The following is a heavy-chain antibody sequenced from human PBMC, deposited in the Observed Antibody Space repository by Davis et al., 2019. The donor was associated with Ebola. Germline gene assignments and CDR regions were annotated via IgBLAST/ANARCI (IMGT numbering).Heavy chain of an antibody. CDR3: ARGRGRIFGVVIIYSYGMDV. J-gene: IGHJ6*02. D-gene: IGHD3-3*02. CDR2: ISAYNGNT. CDR1: GYTFTGYY. Sequence: AASVKVSCKASGYTFTGYYMHWVRQAPGQGPEWMGWISAYNGNTNYAQKLQGRVTMTTDTSTSTAYMELRSLRSDDTAVYYCARGRGRIFGVVIIYSYGMDVWGQGTTVTVSS. V-gene: IGHV1-18*04.